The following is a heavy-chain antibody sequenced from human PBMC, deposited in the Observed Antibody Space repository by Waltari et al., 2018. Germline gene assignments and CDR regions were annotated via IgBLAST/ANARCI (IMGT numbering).Heavy chain of an antibody. V-gene: IGHV4-4*07. CDR3: ARESYSSSPRIYYYYYMDV. CDR1: GGSISSYY. D-gene: IGHD6-13*01. CDR2: IYTSGST. Sequence: QVQLQESGPGLVKPSETQSLTCTVSGGSISSYYWSWIRQPAGKGLEWIGRIYTSGSTNYNPSLKSRVTMSVDTSKNQFSLKLSSVTAADTAVYYCARESYSSSPRIYYYYYMDVWGKGTTVTISS. J-gene: IGHJ6*03.